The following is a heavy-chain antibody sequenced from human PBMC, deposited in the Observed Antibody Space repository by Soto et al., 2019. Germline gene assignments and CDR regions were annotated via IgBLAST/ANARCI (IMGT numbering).Heavy chain of an antibody. CDR3: ARVMGLRYFDWPISSGMDV. Sequence: SLRLSCAASGFTFSSYAMILVRQAPGKGLEWVSAISGSGGSTYYADSVKGRFTISRDNSKNTLYLQMNSLRAEDTAVYYCARVMGLRYFDWPISSGMDVWGQGTTVTVSS. V-gene: IGHV3-23*01. CDR2: ISGSGGST. D-gene: IGHD3-9*01. CDR1: GFTFSSYA. J-gene: IGHJ6*02.